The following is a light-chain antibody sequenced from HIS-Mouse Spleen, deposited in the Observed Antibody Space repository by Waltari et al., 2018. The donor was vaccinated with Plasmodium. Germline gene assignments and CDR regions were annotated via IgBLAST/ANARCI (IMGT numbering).Light chain of an antibody. V-gene: IGLV5-37*01. CDR3: QSADSSATYVV. CDR1: SDINVGSSN. CDR2: YYSDSDK. Sequence: QPVLTQPPSSSASPGESARLTCTLPSDINVGSSNIYWYQQKPGSPPRYLLYYYSDSDKGQGSGVPSRFSGSKDASANTGILLISGLQSEDEADYYCQSADSSATYVVFGGGTKLTVL. J-gene: IGLJ2*01.